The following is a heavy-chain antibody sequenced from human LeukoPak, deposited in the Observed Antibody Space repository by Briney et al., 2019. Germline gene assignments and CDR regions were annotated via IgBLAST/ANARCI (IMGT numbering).Heavy chain of an antibody. D-gene: IGHD5-12*01. CDR2: IKPNSGGT. J-gene: IGHJ4*02. CDR3: ARDRRRYGGYAMN. V-gene: IGHV1-2*06. CDR1: GYTFNGYY. Sequence: GASVKVSCKASGYTFNGYYMQWVRQAPGQGLEWLGRIKPNSGGTESPQKFQGRITMTINTSTRTAYMELSSLRFDDTAVYYCARDRRRYGGYAMNWGQGTLVTVSS.